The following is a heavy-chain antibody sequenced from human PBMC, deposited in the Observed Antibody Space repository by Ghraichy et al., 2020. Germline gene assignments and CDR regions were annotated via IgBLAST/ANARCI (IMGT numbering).Heavy chain of an antibody. J-gene: IGHJ5*02. CDR1: GFTFSDYA. CDR3: AKDGFRFFDGSFDP. CDR2: ISFDGSNK. V-gene: IGHV3-30*18. D-gene: IGHD3-9*01. Sequence: GGSLRLSCAASGFTFSDYAIHWVRQAPGKGLEWVSVISFDGSNKYYADTVRDRFTISRDNSKNTLYLQMNSLIAEDTAVYYCAKDGFRFFDGSFDPCAQGTPVTVRS.